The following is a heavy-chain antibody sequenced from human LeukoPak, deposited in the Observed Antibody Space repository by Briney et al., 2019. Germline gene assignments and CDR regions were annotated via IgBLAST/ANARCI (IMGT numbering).Heavy chain of an antibody. Sequence: GSLRLSCAGFGFTFTSYSLNWVRQAPGKGLEWVSTISGGGGSTYYADSVKGRFTISRDNSKNTLYLQVNSLRAEDTAVYYCAKGGKWDVTPFDYWGQGTLVTVSS. V-gene: IGHV3-23*01. D-gene: IGHD1-26*01. CDR3: AKGGKWDVTPFDY. CDR1: GFTFTSYS. J-gene: IGHJ4*02. CDR2: ISGGGGST.